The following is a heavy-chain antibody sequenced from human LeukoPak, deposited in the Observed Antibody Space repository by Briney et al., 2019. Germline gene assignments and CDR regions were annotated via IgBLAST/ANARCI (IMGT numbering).Heavy chain of an antibody. V-gene: IGHV4-59*01. J-gene: IGHJ4*02. CDR2: IYYTGNT. D-gene: IGHD3-10*01. Sequence: SETLSLTCSVSGGSISGYYWSWIRQPPGKGLEWIGSIYYTGNTNYNPSLKSRVTISVDTSKNQFSLQLSSVTAADTAVYYCARDLNYSGSGSYDYWGQGTLVTVSS. CDR3: ARDLNYSGSGSYDY. CDR1: GGSISGYY.